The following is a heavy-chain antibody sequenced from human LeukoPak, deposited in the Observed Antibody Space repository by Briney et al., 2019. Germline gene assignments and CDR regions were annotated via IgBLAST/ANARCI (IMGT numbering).Heavy chain of an antibody. V-gene: IGHV3-74*03. CDR1: GFTFSIYW. D-gene: IGHD3-22*01. Sequence: GGSLRLSCAASGFTFSIYWMHWVRQAPGKGLVWVSHINGDGSDTTYADSVKGRFSISRDNAKNTLHLQMNSLRAEDTAVYYCARPSHDTSGYYFGFWGQGTPVTVSS. J-gene: IGHJ4*02. CDR3: ARPSHDTSGYYFGF. CDR2: INGDGSDT.